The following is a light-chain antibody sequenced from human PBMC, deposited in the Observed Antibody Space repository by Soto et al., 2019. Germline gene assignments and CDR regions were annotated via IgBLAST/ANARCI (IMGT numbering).Light chain of an antibody. CDR1: QGIDSW. J-gene: IGKJ5*01. Sequence: DIQMTQSPSSVSASVGDRVTITCRASQGIDSWLAWYQQTPGKAPKFLIHSASRLQSGFPSRFSSSRSGTDFTLTISRLQPEDFTTYYSQQANSFPITFGQGTRLEIK. CDR2: SAS. CDR3: QQANSFPIT. V-gene: IGKV1-12*01.